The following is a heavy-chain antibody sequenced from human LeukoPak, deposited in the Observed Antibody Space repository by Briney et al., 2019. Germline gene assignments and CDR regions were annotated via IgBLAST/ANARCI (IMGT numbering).Heavy chain of an antibody. J-gene: IGHJ4*02. CDR2: ISGSGTST. V-gene: IGHV3-23*01. Sequence: PGGSLRVSCTASGFTFSSYAMNWVRQAPGKGLEWVSGISGSGTSTYYADSVKGRFTISRDNSKNTLYLQMNSLRAEDTAVYYCAKPAGWYYDSSGYFNYWGQGILFTVSS. CDR3: AKPAGWYYDSSGYFNY. CDR1: GFTFSSYA. D-gene: IGHD3-22*01.